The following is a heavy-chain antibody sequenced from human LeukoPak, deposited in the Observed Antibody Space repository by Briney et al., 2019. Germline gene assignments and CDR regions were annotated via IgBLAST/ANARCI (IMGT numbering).Heavy chain of an antibody. CDR1: GFTLSIHS. V-gene: IGHV3-48*01. J-gene: IGHJ4*02. CDR3: ARDDAGGNSWYGGY. CDR2: ISSSSSTM. D-gene: IGHD6-13*01. Sequence: GGSLTLSYAASGFTLSIHSTNSVSQDRGGGLECVSYISSSSSTMYYADSVKGRFTISRDNAQNSLHLQMNSLRAEDTAVYYCARDDAGGNSWYGGYWGQGTLVTVSS.